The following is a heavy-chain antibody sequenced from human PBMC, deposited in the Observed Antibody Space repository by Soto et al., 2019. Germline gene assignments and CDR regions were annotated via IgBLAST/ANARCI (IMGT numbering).Heavy chain of an antibody. CDR3: AKGSSFEYSGSYLLI. CDR2: ISGSGVNT. Sequence: SLRLSCAASGFTFSSDAMTWVRQAPGKGLECVSGISGSGVNTYYADSVKGRFTVSRDNSKNTLYLQMNSLRAADTAVYYCAKGSSFEYSGSYLLIWGQGTMVTVSS. V-gene: IGHV3-23*01. J-gene: IGHJ3*02. CDR1: GFTFSSDA. D-gene: IGHD1-26*01.